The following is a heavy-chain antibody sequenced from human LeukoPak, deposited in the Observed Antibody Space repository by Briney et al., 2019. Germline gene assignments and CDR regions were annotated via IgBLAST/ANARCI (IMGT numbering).Heavy chain of an antibody. CDR2: INHSGST. Sequence: SETLSLTCAVYGGSFSGYYWSWIRQPPGKGLEWIGEINHSGSTNYNPSLKSRVTISVDTSKIQFSLKLSSVTAADTAVYYCARGADWNWFDPWGQGTLVTVSS. CDR3: ARGADWNWFDP. CDR1: GGSFSGYY. J-gene: IGHJ5*02. D-gene: IGHD3-9*01. V-gene: IGHV4-34*01.